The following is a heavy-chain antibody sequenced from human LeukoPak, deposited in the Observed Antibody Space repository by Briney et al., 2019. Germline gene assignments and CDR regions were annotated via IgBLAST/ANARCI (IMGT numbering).Heavy chain of an antibody. CDR1: GGTFSSYA. J-gene: IGHJ4*02. CDR2: IIPIFGTA. Sequence: SVKVSCKASGGTFSSYAISWVRQAPGQGLEWMGGIIPIFGTANYAKKFQGRVTITTDESTSTAYMELSSLRSEDTAVYYCASGGNSGRNYFDYWGQGTLVTVSS. CDR3: ASGGNSGRNYFDY. D-gene: IGHD4-23*01. V-gene: IGHV1-69*05.